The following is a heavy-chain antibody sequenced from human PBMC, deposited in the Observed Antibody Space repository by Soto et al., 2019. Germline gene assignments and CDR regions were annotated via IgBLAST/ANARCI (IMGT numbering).Heavy chain of an antibody. CDR2: IIPIFGTA. D-gene: IGHD3-3*01. V-gene: IGHV1-69*13. CDR3: ARGLSYDFWSRNPPGYYGMDV. Sequence: ASVKVSCKASGGTFSSYAISWVRQAPGQGLELMGGIIPIFGTANYAQKFQGRVTITADESTSTAYMELSSLRSEDTAVYYCARGLSYDFWSRNPPGYYGMDVWGQGTTVTVYS. CDR1: GGTFSSYA. J-gene: IGHJ6*02.